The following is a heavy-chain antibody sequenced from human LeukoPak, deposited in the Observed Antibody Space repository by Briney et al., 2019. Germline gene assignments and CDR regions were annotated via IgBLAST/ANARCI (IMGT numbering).Heavy chain of an antibody. CDR3: ARVGYYESSGYYEY. CDR1: GYTLTDYY. CDR2: INPNSGGA. V-gene: IGHV1-2*06. D-gene: IGHD3-22*01. J-gene: IGHJ4*02. Sequence: ASVKVSCKASGYTLTDYYMHWVRQAPGQGLEWMGRINPNSGGANYAQKFQGRVTMTRDTSISTVYMELSRLRSDDTAVYYCARVGYYESSGYYEYWGQGTLVTVSS.